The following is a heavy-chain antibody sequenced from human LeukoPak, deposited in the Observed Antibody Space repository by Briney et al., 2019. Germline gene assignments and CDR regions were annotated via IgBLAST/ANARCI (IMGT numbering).Heavy chain of an antibody. D-gene: IGHD6-25*01. CDR3: AKGAGFYFDC. CDR1: GFTFSNYG. J-gene: IGHJ4*02. V-gene: IGHV3-33*06. Sequence: GRSLRLSCAASGFTFSNYGMHWVRQAPGKGLEWLAGIWYDGSKKYYVDSVKGRFSILRDNSKNTLFLQMNSLRVEDTAVYYCAKGAGFYFDCWGQGTLVTVSS. CDR2: IWYDGSKK.